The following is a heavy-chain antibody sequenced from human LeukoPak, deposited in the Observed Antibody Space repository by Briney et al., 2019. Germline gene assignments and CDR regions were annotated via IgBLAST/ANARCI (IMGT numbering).Heavy chain of an antibody. CDR1: GYTLTELS. CDR3: ATNTPGGQYQLPDYYYYGMDV. Sequence: ASVNVSCKVSGYTLTELSMHWVRQAPGKGLEWMGGFDPEDGETIYAQKFQGRVTMTEDTSTDTAYMELSSLRSEDTAVYYCATNTPGGQYQLPDYYYYGMDVWGKGTTVTVSS. D-gene: IGHD2-2*01. J-gene: IGHJ6*04. V-gene: IGHV1-24*01. CDR2: FDPEDGET.